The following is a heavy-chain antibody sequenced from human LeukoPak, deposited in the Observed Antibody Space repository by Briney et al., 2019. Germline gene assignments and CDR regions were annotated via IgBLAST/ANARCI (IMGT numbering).Heavy chain of an antibody. Sequence: GGSLRLTCAGSGFTFSTYGMTWVRQAPGKGLEWVSGISGSADSTYYADSVKGRFTISRDNSKNTLYLQMNSLRAEDTAVYYCAKVRLGGDTFDIWGQGTMVSVSS. D-gene: IGHD1-26*01. CDR1: GFTFSTYG. J-gene: IGHJ3*02. V-gene: IGHV3-23*01. CDR3: AKVRLGGDTFDI. CDR2: ISGSADST.